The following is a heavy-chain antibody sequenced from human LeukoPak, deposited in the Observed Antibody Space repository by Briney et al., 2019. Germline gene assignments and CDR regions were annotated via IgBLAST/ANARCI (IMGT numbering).Heavy chain of an antibody. D-gene: IGHD4-23*01. CDR2: IGVAANT. CDR3: AKPDYGGNSEAFDI. Sequence: GGSLRLSCAASGFTFSSYDMHWVRQATGKGLEWVSAIGVAANTFYSGSVKGRFTISRENAKNSLYLLMSSLRAEDTAVYYCAKPDYGGNSEAFDIWGQGTMVTVSS. V-gene: IGHV3-13*01. CDR1: GFTFSSYD. J-gene: IGHJ3*02.